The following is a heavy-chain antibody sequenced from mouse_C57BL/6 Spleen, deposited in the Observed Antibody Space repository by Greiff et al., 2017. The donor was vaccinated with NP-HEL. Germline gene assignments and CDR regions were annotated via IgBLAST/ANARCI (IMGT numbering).Heavy chain of an antibody. CDR1: GYTFTDYY. J-gene: IGHJ2*01. Sequence: EVQLHQSGPELVKPGASVKISCKASGYTFTDYYMNWVKQSHGKSLEWIGDINPNNGGTSYNQKFKGKATLTVDKSSSTAYMELRSLTSEDSAVYYCAREGGFDYWGQGTTLTVSS. CDR2: INPNNGGT. CDR3: AREGGFDY. V-gene: IGHV1-26*01.